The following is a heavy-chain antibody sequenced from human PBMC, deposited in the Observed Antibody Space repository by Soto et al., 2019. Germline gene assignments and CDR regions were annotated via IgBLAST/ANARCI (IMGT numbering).Heavy chain of an antibody. CDR2: IYYTMST. D-gene: IGHD6-19*01. J-gene: IGHJ6*01. V-gene: IGHV4-59*11. CDR3: ARAVAGPFYYYYYGMDG. Sequence: SQTLSLTYSLSAGSISSHFCCSIRQPQNKILQWIGYIYYTMSTNYNPSLKSRVNLSVDTSKNQFSLKLSSVTAADTAVYYCARAVAGPFYYYYYGMDGWGEGTTVTVSS. CDR1: AGSISSHF.